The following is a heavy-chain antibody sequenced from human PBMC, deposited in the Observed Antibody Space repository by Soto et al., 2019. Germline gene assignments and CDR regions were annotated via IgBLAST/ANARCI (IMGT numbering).Heavy chain of an antibody. D-gene: IGHD3-16*02. J-gene: IGHJ4*02. CDR3: ARDRYSNWVDY. CDR2: ISAYNGNT. Sequence: QVQLVQSGAEVKKPGASVKVSCKASGYTFTSYGLSWVRQAPGQGLEWMGWISAYNGNTNYAQKLQRRVTMTTDTSTITAYMELRSLSSDDTAVYYCARDRYSNWVDYCGQGTPVTVSS. V-gene: IGHV1-18*01. CDR1: GYTFTSYG.